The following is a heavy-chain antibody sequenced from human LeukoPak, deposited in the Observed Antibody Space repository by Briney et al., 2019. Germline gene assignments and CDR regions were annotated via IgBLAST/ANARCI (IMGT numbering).Heavy chain of an antibody. J-gene: IGHJ4*02. Sequence: GGSLRLSCAASGFTFSSYAMSWVRQAPGKGLEWVSGISGSGTTTKYADSVKGRLTISRDNSKNTLYLQMNSLRAEDTAVYYCAKYPTFYSGSASSYFDYWGQGTLVTVSS. V-gene: IGHV3-23*01. CDR2: ISGSGTTT. CDR3: AKYPTFYSGSASSYFDY. D-gene: IGHD3-10*01. CDR1: GFTFSSYA.